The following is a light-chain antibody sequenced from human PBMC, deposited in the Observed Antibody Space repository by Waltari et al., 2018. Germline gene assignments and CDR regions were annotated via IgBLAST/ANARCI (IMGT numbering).Light chain of an antibody. J-gene: IGKJ1*01. V-gene: IGKV1-39*01. Sequence: DIQMTQSPSSLSASVGDRVTITCRASQSISSYLNRYQQKPGKAPKLLIYAASSLQSGVPSRFSGSGSGTDFTLTISSLQPEEFATYYCQQSYSLWTFGQGTKVEIK. CDR2: AAS. CDR1: QSISSY. CDR3: QQSYSLWT.